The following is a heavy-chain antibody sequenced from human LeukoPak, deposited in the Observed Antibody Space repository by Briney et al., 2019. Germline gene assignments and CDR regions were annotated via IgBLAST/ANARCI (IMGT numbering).Heavy chain of an antibody. CDR2: INHSGST. CDR1: GGSFSGYY. J-gene: IGHJ4*02. Sequence: SETLSLTCAVYGGSFSGYYWSWIRQPPGKGLEWIGEINHSGSTNYNPSLKSRVTISVDTSKNQFSLKLSSVTAADTAVYYCARGSRSPTYYYGSGSFLRWGQGTLVTVSS. V-gene: IGHV4-34*01. D-gene: IGHD3-10*01. CDR3: ARGSRSPTYYYGSGSFLR.